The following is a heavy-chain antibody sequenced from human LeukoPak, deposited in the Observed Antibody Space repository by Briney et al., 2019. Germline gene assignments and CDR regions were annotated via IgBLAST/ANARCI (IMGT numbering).Heavy chain of an antibody. D-gene: IGHD3-22*01. V-gene: IGHV5-51*01. J-gene: IGHJ3*02. Sequence: GESLKISCKGSGYSFTSYWVGWVRQMPGNGLEWMGIIYPGDSDTRYSPSFQGQVTISADKSISTAYLQWSSLKASDTAMYYCARAAPFYDSSGYYYPDAFDIWGQGTMVTVSS. CDR2: IYPGDSDT. CDR1: GYSFTSYW. CDR3: ARAAPFYDSSGYYYPDAFDI.